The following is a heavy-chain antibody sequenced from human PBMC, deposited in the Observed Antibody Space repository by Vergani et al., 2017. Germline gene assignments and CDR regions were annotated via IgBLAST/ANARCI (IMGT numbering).Heavy chain of an antibody. J-gene: IGHJ6*02. CDR3: ARDPDIVVVPAAPYYYYYYGMDV. D-gene: IGHD2-2*01. CDR1: GYTFTSYG. Sequence: QVQLVQSGAEVKKPGASVKVSCKASGYTFTSYGISWVRQGPGQGLDWMGWISAYNGNTNYAQKLQGRVTMTTDTSTSTAYMELRSLRSDDTAVYYCARDPDIVVVPAAPYYYYYYGMDVWGQGTTVTVSS. V-gene: IGHV1-18*04. CDR2: ISAYNGNT.